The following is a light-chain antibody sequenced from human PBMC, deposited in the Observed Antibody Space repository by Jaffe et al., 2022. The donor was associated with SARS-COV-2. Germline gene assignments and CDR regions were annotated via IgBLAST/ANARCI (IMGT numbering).Light chain of an antibody. CDR3: SSYTSNSTLV. CDR2: EVS. V-gene: IGLV2-14*01. CDR1: SSDVGGYNY. J-gene: IGLJ1*01. Sequence: QSALTQPASVSGSPGQSITISCTGTSSDVGGYNYVSWYQQHPGKAPKLMIYEVSNRPSGVSNRFSGSKSGNTASLTISGLQAEDEADYYCSSYTSNSTLVFGTGTNVTVL.